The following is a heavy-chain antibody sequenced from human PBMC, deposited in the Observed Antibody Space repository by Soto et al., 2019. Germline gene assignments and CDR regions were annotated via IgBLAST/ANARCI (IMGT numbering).Heavy chain of an antibody. CDR2: IYYSGST. D-gene: IGHD3-10*01. Sequence: SETLSLTCTVSGGSISSYYWSWIRQPPGKGLEWIGYIYYSGSTNYNPSLKSRVTISVDTSKNQFSLKLSSVAAADTAVYYCARFIGSGSYHTDWGQGTQVTVSS. V-gene: IGHV4-59*08. CDR3: ARFIGSGSYHTD. J-gene: IGHJ4*02. CDR1: GGSISSYY.